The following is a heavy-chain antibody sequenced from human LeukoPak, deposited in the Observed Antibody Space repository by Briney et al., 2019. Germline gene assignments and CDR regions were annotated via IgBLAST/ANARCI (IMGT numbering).Heavy chain of an antibody. D-gene: IGHD3-10*01. V-gene: IGHV4-4*02. CDR2: IYHSGST. CDR3: ARDPGLLDGSGSYRHFDY. Sequence: PSATLSLTCAVSGGSISNSHWWSWVRQPPGTGLEWIGEIYHSGSTNSNPSLKDRLTILVDKSKNQFSLRLASVTAADTAVYYCARDPGLLDGSGSYRHFDYWGQGTLVTVSS. J-gene: IGHJ4*02. CDR1: GGSISNSHW.